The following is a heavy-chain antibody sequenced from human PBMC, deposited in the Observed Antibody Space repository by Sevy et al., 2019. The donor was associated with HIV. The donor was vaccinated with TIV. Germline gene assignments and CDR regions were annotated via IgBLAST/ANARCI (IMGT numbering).Heavy chain of an antibody. V-gene: IGHV3-21*01. CDR3: AGENYYDSEGYRFDY. CDR1: GFIFSNYN. D-gene: IGHD3-22*01. Sequence: GGSLRLSCAASGFIFSNYNMNWVRQAPGKGLEWVSSISSSSSYIYYADSVKGRFTISRDNAKNSLYLRMNSLRAEDTAVYYGAGENYYDSEGYRFDYWGQGTLVTVSS. CDR2: ISSSSSYI. J-gene: IGHJ4*02.